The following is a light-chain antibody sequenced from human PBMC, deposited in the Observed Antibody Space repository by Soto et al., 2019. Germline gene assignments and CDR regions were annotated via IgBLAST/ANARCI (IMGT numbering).Light chain of an antibody. CDR3: QQCGSSST. CDR1: HDISTF. Sequence: DIQLTQSPSLLSASIVDRVTITGRASHDISTFLAWYQQKPGKAPKLLIYEASTLQSGVPSRFSGSGSGTEFTLTISGLLPEDFAVYYCQQCGSSSTFGQGTRLEIK. V-gene: IGKV1-9*01. J-gene: IGKJ5*01. CDR2: EAS.